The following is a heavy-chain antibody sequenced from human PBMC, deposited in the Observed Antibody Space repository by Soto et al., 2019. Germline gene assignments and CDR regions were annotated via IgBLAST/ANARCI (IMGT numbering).Heavy chain of an antibody. J-gene: IGHJ4*02. CDR2: IGCSGGSA. CDR1: GFTFSSYA. Sequence: GGSLRLSCAASGFTFSSYAMSWVRQAPGKGLEWVAAIGCSGGSAYYAYSVKGRFTISRDNSNNTLYLQMNSLRAEDTAVDYCSKDLVFWSRYPSHPFDXWGQGTMVTVSX. D-gene: IGHD3-3*01. CDR3: SKDLVFWSRYPSHPFDX. V-gene: IGHV3-23*01.